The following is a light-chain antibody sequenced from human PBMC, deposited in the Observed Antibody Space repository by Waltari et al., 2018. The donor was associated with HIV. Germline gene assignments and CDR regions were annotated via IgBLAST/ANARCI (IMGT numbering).Light chain of an antibody. CDR1: SSNIGSQN. J-gene: IGLJ1*01. CDR3: AAWDDSLSGYV. CDR2: RNN. Sequence: QSVLTQPPSASGTPGQRVTISCSGRSSNIGSQNVYWYQQLPGTAPKLLIYRNNQRPSGVPDRFSGSNPGTSASLSISGLRSEDEADYYCAAWDDSLSGYVFGTGTKVTVL. V-gene: IGLV1-47*01.